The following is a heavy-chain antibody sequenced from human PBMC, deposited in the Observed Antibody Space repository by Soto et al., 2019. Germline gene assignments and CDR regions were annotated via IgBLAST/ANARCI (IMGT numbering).Heavy chain of an antibody. Sequence: PSETLSLTCTVSGVSISSGDYYWSWIRQTPGKGLKWIGYIYYSENTYYNPSLKSRVAISGDTSKNQFSLKLSSVTAADTAVYYCAAGGGLPRYYWGQGTLVTVSS. CDR1: GVSISSGDYY. CDR3: AAGGGLPRYY. V-gene: IGHV4-30-4*01. CDR2: IYYSENT. J-gene: IGHJ4*02. D-gene: IGHD5-12*01.